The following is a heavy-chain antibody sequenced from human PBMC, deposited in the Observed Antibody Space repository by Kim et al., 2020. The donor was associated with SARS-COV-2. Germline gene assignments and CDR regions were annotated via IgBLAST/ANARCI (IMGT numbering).Heavy chain of an antibody. Sequence: TGRFTISRDNSKNQLYLQMNSLRAEDTAVYYCAKDTIGVPAAIVGYGMDVWGQGTTVTVSS. CDR3: AKDTIGVPAAIVGYGMDV. D-gene: IGHD2-2*02. V-gene: IGHV3-30*02. J-gene: IGHJ6*02.